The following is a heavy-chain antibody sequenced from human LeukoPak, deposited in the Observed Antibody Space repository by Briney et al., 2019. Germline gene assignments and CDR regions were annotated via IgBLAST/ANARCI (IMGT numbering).Heavy chain of an antibody. CDR2: INHSGST. Sequence: SETLSLTCAVYGGSFSGYYWSWIRQPPGKGLEWIGEINHSGSTNYNPSLKSRVTISVDTSKNQFSLKLSSVTAADTAVYYCASFVRYSSDYWGQGTLVTVSS. CDR3: ASFVRYSSDY. D-gene: IGHD6-13*01. J-gene: IGHJ4*02. V-gene: IGHV4-34*01. CDR1: GGSFSGYY.